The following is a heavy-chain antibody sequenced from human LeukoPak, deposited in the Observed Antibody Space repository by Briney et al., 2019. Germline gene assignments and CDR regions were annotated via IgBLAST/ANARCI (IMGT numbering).Heavy chain of an antibody. CDR1: GFTFSSYS. V-gene: IGHV3-48*01. J-gene: IGHJ4*02. CDR2: INGGGSPI. Sequence: GGSLRLSCAASGFTFSSYSINWVRQAPGKGLEWVAYINGGGSPIYYADSVRGRFTISRDNAKNSLYLQMNSLRAEDTAVYYCVRDNPRCCGVIPSNIDDYWGQGTLVTVSS. CDR3: VRDNPRCCGVIPSNIDDY. D-gene: IGHD2/OR15-2a*01.